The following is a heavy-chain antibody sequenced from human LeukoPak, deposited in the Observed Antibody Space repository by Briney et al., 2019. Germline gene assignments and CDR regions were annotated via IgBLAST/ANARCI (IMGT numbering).Heavy chain of an antibody. CDR2: ISGSSGGT. CDR3: AKEDDFGHHFDN. J-gene: IGHJ4*02. Sequence: PGGSLSFSCAASGFTFSSYAMTWVRQAPGKGLEWVSVISGSSGGTYYADSVKGRFIISRDNFKNTVYLQMNSLRAEDTAVYYCAKEDDFGHHFDNWVQGTLVTVSS. D-gene: IGHD4-17*01. V-gene: IGHV3-23*01. CDR1: GFTFSSYA.